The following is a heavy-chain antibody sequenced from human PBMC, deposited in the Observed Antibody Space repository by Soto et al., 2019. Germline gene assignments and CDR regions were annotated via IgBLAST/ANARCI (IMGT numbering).Heavy chain of an antibody. D-gene: IGHD2-15*01. V-gene: IGHV3-53*04. CDR1: GFTVSSNY. Sequence: GGSLRLSCAASGFTVSSNYMSWVRQAPGKGLEWVSVIYSGGSTYYADSVKGRFTISRHNSKNTLYLQMNSLRAEDTAVYYCARACSGGSCYPDAFDIWGQGTMVTVSS. CDR2: IYSGGST. CDR3: ARACSGGSCYPDAFDI. J-gene: IGHJ3*02.